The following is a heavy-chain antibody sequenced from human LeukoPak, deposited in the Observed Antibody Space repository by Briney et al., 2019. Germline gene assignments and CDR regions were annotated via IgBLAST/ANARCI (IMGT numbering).Heavy chain of an antibody. CDR1: GFTFSSYE. CDR2: ISSSGSTI. D-gene: IGHD3-10*01. CDR3: ARDRRVRGVITLDY. J-gene: IGHJ4*02. Sequence: GGSLRLPCAASGFTFSSYEMNWVRQAPGKGLEWVSYISSSGSTIYYADSVKGRFTISRDNAKNSLYLQMNSLRAEDTAVYYCARDRRVRGVITLDYWGQGTLVTVSS. V-gene: IGHV3-48*03.